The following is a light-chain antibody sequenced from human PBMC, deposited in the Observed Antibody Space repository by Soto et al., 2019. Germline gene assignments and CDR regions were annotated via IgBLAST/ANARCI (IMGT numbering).Light chain of an antibody. CDR3: QQGNSFPWT. CDR1: QGISTW. J-gene: IGKJ1*01. Sequence: DIQMTQSPSSVSASVGDRVTITCRASQGISTWLAWYQQKPGTAPKLLIYAASSVQSGVPSRFSGSGSGTDFTLIISRLQPEDFATYSCQQGNSFPWTFGLGTKVEIK. V-gene: IGKV1-12*01. CDR2: AAS.